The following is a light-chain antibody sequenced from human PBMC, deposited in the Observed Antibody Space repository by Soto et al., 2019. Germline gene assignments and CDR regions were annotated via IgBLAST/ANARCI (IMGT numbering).Light chain of an antibody. J-gene: IGKJ1*01. V-gene: IGKV1-17*01. Sequence: DIQVTQSPSSLTASVGGRVTITCRASQVIRNDLGWYQQKPGKAPKRLIYAAYTLQSGLTSRFSGSGSGTEFTLSISSLQAEDFATYYCLQHYRYPRTFGQGTKVDIK. CDR1: QVIRND. CDR2: AAY. CDR3: LQHYRYPRT.